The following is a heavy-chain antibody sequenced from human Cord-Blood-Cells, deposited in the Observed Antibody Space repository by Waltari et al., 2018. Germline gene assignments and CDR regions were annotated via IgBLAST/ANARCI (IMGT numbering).Heavy chain of an antibody. J-gene: IGHJ4*02. CDR3: ARLLGGNYYFDY. CDR1: GGSISSSSYY. V-gene: IGHV4-39*01. D-gene: IGHD2-21*02. CDR2: IYYSGST. Sequence: QLQLQESGPGLVKPSETLFLTCTVSGGSISSSSYYWGWIRQPPGKGLECIGSIYYSGSTYYNPSLKSRVTISVDTSKNQFSLKLSSVTAADTAVYYCARLLGGNYYFDYWGQGTLVTVSS.